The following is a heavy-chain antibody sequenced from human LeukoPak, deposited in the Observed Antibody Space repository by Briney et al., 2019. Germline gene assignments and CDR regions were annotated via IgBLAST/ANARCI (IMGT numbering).Heavy chain of an antibody. Sequence: ASVKVSCKASGYTFTSYDINWVRQATGQGLEWMGWMNPNSGNTGYAQKFQGRVTITRSTSISTAYMELSSLRSEDTAVYYCARGTWIQLWFEENWFDPWGQGTLVTVSS. CDR1: GYTFTSYD. D-gene: IGHD5-18*01. CDR2: MNPNSGNT. J-gene: IGHJ5*02. V-gene: IGHV1-8*03. CDR3: ARGTWIQLWFEENWFDP.